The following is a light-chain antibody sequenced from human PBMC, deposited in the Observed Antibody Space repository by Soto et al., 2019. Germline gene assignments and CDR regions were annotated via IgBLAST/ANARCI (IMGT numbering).Light chain of an antibody. J-gene: IGKJ4*01. Sequence: EIVMTQSPATLSVSPGETATLSCRASQSVSYNLAWYQQKPGQGPRLLIYGAFTRATGIPARFSGSGAGADFTLTISSPQSEDFGVYYCQQYKNWPPLTFGGGTKVEIK. CDR2: GAF. CDR3: QQYKNWPPLT. V-gene: IGKV3-15*01. CDR1: QSVSYN.